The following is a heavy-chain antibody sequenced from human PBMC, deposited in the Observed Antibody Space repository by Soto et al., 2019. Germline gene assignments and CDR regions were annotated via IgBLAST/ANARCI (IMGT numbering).Heavy chain of an antibody. Sequence: QVQLQESGPGLVKPSGTLSLTCAVSGGSISSSNWWSWVRQPPGKGLEWIGEIYHSGSTNYHPSLKSRAPTSGDKSKSQFPLKLSSVTAADTAVYYCPRIAAAGTNFDYWGQGTLVTVSS. V-gene: IGHV4-4*02. D-gene: IGHD6-13*01. J-gene: IGHJ4*02. CDR2: IYHSGST. CDR1: GGSISSSNW. CDR3: PRIAAAGTNFDY.